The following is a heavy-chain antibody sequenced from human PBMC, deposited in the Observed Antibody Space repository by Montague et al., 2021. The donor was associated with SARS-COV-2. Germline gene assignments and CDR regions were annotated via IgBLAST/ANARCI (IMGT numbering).Heavy chain of an antibody. D-gene: IGHD4-17*01. J-gene: IGHJ4*02. CDR2: IYWDDDK. V-gene: IGHV2-5*02. CDR1: GFSLRTSGVG. Sequence: PALVKPTQTLTLTCSFSGFSLRTSGVGVGWIRQPPGKALEWLAVIYWDDDKRYSPSLKSRLTITKDTSKNQVVLTITNMDPVDTATYYCVHSYADYLFDXWGQGTLVSVSS. CDR3: VHSYADYLFDX.